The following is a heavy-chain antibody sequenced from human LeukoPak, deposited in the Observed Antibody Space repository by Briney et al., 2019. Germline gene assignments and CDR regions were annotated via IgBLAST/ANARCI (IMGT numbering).Heavy chain of an antibody. D-gene: IGHD5-12*01. CDR1: GFTFSSYS. CDR2: ISSSSSTI. V-gene: IGHV3-48*01. CDR3: ARTIVATANWFDP. J-gene: IGHJ5*02. Sequence: SGGSLRLSCAASGFTFSSYSMNWVRQAPGKGLEWVSYISSSSSTIYYADSVKGRFTISRDNAKNSLYLQMNSLRAEDTAVYYCARTIVATANWFDPWGQGTLVTVSS.